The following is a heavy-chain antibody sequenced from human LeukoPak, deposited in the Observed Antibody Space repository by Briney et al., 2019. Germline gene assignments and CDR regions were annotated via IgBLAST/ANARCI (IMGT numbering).Heavy chain of an antibody. Sequence: PGGSLRLSCAASGFXFSVAATTWVRQAPGKGLEWVSLIGASGESTYYADSVKGRFTISRDNSKNTLSLQMNSLRVEDTAMYFCAKDIQLSTWGLGTMVTVSS. V-gene: IGHV3-23*01. D-gene: IGHD5-24*01. CDR1: GFXFSVAA. J-gene: IGHJ3*01. CDR2: IGASGEST. CDR3: AKDIQLST.